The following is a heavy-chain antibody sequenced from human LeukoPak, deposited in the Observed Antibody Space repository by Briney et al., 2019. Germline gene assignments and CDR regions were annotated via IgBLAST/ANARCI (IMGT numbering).Heavy chain of an antibody. Sequence: GGSLRLSCAASGFTFSTYTMSWVRQAPGKGLEWVSAISGSGGNTYYADSVKSRFTISRDNSKNTLYLQMDSLRADDTAVYYCAKAAFSRTSYFDYWGQGTLVTASS. D-gene: IGHD3-3*02. CDR2: ISGSGGNT. CDR3: AKAAFSRTSYFDY. J-gene: IGHJ4*02. V-gene: IGHV3-23*01. CDR1: GFTFSTYT.